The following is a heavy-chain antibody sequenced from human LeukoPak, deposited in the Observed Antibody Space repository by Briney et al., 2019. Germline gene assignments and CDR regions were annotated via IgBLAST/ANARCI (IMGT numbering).Heavy chain of an antibody. J-gene: IGHJ3*02. V-gene: IGHV3-33*01. CDR3: ARDDYGGKLDI. Sequence: GGSLRLSCAASGFTFSNYDMHWVREAPGKGLEWVAVIWYDGSNKYYADSVKGRFTISRDNSKNTLYLQMNSLRAEDTAVYYCARDDYGGKLDIWGQGTVITVSS. CDR1: GFTFSNYD. CDR2: IWYDGSNK. D-gene: IGHD4-23*01.